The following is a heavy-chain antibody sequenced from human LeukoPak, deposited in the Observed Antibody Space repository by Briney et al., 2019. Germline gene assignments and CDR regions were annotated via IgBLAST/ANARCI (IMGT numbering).Heavy chain of an antibody. J-gene: IGHJ4*02. Sequence: GGSLRLSCAASGFTFSSYATHWVRQAPGKGLEWVAVISYDGSNKYYADSVKGRFTISRDNSKNTLYLQMNSLRAEDTAVYYCARTSPIGKYYFDYWGQGTLVAVSS. CDR1: GFTFSSYA. V-gene: IGHV3-30*04. D-gene: IGHD1-26*01. CDR2: ISYDGSNK. CDR3: ARTSPIGKYYFDY.